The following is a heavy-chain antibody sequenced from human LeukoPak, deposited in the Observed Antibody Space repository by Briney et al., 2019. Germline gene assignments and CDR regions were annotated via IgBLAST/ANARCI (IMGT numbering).Heavy chain of an antibody. J-gene: IGHJ3*02. CDR1: GFTFSSYE. V-gene: IGHV3-48*03. CDR2: ISSSGSTI. CDR3: ASLPDYGDYGDAFDI. Sequence: GGSLRLSCAASGFTFSSYEMNWVRQAPGKGLELVSYISSSGSTIYYADSVKGRFTISRDNAKNSLYLQMNRLRDVRTAVYYCASLPDYGDYGDAFDIWGQGTMVTVSS. D-gene: IGHD4-17*01.